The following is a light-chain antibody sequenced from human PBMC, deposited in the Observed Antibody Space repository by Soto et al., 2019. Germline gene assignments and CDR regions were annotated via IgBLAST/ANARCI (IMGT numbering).Light chain of an antibody. CDR1: QGISNW. CDR2: DAL. Sequence: DIQMTQSPSSVSASVGDRVTITCRASQGISNWLAWYQQKPGKAPNLLIYDALTLQSGVPSRFSGSESGTDFTLTISSLQPEDSATYYCQQTYNFPYSFGQGTKLEIK. J-gene: IGKJ2*01. V-gene: IGKV1-12*01. CDR3: QQTYNFPYS.